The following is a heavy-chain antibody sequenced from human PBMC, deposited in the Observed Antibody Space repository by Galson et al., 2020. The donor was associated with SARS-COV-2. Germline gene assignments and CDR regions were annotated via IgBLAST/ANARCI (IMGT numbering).Heavy chain of an antibody. CDR3: VREVLPPGVVTFGVLIGASFDY. Sequence: TGGSLRLSCAASGFSFSSYGMHWVRQAPGKGLEWVAVIWYDESIKYYVDSVKGRFTIARDNTQNILFLQMNSLRVEDTAVYYCVREVLPPGVVTFGVLIGASFDYWGQGTLVTVSS. CDR1: GFSFSSYG. D-gene: IGHD3-16*02. CDR2: IWYDESIK. J-gene: IGHJ4*02. V-gene: IGHV3-33*01.